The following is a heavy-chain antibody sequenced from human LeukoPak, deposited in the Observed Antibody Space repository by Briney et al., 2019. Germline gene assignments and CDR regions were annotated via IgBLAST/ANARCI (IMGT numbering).Heavy chain of an antibody. V-gene: IGHV3-48*01. Sequence: PGGSLRLSCAASGFTFSSYSMNWVRQAPGKGLEWVSYISSSSTIYYADSVKGRFTISRDNAKNSLYLQMNGLRAEDTAVYYCARDLRLDWGQGTLVTVSS. CDR3: ARDLRLD. CDR2: ISSSSTI. D-gene: IGHD6-19*01. J-gene: IGHJ4*02. CDR1: GFTFSSYS.